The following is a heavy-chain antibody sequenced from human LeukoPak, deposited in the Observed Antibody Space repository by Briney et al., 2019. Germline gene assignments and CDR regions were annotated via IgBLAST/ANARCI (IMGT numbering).Heavy chain of an antibody. CDR3: ARGFAQWLVAHPYYYYGMDV. CDR1: GYSITSGYY. D-gene: IGHD6-19*01. V-gene: IGHV4-38-2*02. J-gene: IGHJ6*02. Sequence: SETLSLTCSVSGYSITSGYYWGWIRQPPGKGLEWIGNIYHSGGTYYNPSLKSRVTMSVDTTKNQFSLRLTSVTAADTAVYYCARGFAQWLVAHPYYYYGMDVWGQGTTVTVSS. CDR2: IYHSGGT.